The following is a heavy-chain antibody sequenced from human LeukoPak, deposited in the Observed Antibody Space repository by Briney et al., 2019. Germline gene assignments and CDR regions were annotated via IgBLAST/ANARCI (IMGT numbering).Heavy chain of an antibody. V-gene: IGHV4-31*03. CDR3: ARALITVESWFDP. CDR1: GGSISSGGYY. J-gene: IGHJ5*02. Sequence: SETLSLTCTVSGGSISSGGYYWSWIRQHPGKGLEWIGYIYYSGSTYYNPSLKSRVTISVDTSKNQFSLKLSFVTAADTAVYYCARALITVESWFDPWGQGTLVTVSP. CDR2: IYYSGST.